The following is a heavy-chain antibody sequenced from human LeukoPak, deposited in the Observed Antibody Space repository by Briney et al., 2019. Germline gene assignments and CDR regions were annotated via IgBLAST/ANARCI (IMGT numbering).Heavy chain of an antibody. V-gene: IGHV4-34*01. CDR1: GGSFSGYY. J-gene: IGHJ6*03. D-gene: IGHD6-13*01. Sequence: PSETLSLTCAVYGGSFSGYYWSWIRQPPGKGPEWIGETNHSGSTNYNPSLKSRVTISVDTSKNQFSLKLSPVTAADTAVYYCARGRYSSNYYYYYYMDVWGEGTTVTVSS. CDR3: ARGRYSSNYYYYYYMDV. CDR2: TNHSGST.